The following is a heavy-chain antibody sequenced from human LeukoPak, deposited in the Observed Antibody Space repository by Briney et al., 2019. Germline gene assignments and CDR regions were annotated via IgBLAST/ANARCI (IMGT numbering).Heavy chain of an antibody. CDR1: GFTFSNYW. CDR2: IGPSGTTM. Sequence: GGSLRLSCAGTGFTFSNYWMHWVRQAPGKGLEWLSYIGPSGTTMYYADSVKGRFTISRDNAKNSLYLQMNSLRVEDTAVYYCAIPPFGVGGTACPWGQGTLVTVSS. CDR3: AIPPFGVGGTACP. J-gene: IGHJ5*02. V-gene: IGHV3-11*01. D-gene: IGHD1-26*01.